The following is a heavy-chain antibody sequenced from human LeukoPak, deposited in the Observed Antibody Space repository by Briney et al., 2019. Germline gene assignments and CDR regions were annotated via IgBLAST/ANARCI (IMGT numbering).Heavy chain of an antibody. J-gene: IGHJ5*02. Sequence: GGSLRLSCAASGFTFSSYAMSWVRQAPGKGLEWVAAISGSGGSTYYADSVKGRFTISRDNSKNTLYLQMNSLRAEDTAVYYCAKRISMKVLPIIWFDPGGQETLVTVSS. CDR3: AKRISMKVLPIIWFDP. V-gene: IGHV3-23*01. CDR2: ISGSGGST. CDR1: GFTFSSYA. D-gene: IGHD3-22*01.